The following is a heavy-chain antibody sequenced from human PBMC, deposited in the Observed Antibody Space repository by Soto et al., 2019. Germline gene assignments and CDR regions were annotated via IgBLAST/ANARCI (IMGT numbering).Heavy chain of an antibody. CDR3: ARATYPHYYYYYGMDV. Sequence: QPPGKGLEWIGEINHSGSTNYNPSLKSRVTISVDTSKNQFSLKLSSVTAADTAVYYCARATYPHYYYYYGMDVCGQGTTVTVSS. V-gene: IGHV4-34*01. J-gene: IGHJ6*02. CDR2: INHSGST.